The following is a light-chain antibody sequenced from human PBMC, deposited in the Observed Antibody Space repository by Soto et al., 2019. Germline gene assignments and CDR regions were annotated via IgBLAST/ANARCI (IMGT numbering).Light chain of an antibody. Sequence: QSALTQPASVSGSPGQSITISCTGTSSDIGDSNYVSWYQQDPGKAPKLVIYDVSTRPSGVSNRFSGSKSGNTASLTISGLQAEDEADYSCSSYTSSGTLVFGTGTKVTVL. CDR3: SSYTSSGTLV. V-gene: IGLV2-14*03. J-gene: IGLJ1*01. CDR2: DVS. CDR1: SSDIGDSNY.